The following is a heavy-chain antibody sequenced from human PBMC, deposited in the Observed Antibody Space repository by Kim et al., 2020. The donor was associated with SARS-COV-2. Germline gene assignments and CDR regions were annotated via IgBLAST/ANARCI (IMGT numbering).Heavy chain of an antibody. D-gene: IGHD3-10*01. CDR1: GFTFSSYG. CDR2: ISYDGSNK. J-gene: IGHJ6*03. V-gene: IGHV3-30*18. CDR3: AKDPYYYGSGSYYYYMDV. Sequence: GGSLRLSCAASGFTFSSYGMHWVRQAPGKGLEWVAVISYDGSNKYYADSVKGRFTISRDNSKNTLYLQMNSLRAEDTAVYYCAKDPYYYGSGSYYYYMDVWGKGTTVTVSS.